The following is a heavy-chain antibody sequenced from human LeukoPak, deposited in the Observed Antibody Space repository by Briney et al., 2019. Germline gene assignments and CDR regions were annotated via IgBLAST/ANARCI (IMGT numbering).Heavy chain of an antibody. CDR3: VRGGASTWS. CDR1: GFTFA. Sequence: GRSLRLSCAASGFTFAMHWVRQAPGKGLEWVSGISWNSGSIGYADSVKGRFTISRDNAKNSLYLQMNSLRAEDTAVYYCVRGGASTWSWGQGTLVTVSS. CDR2: ISWNSGSI. J-gene: IGHJ5*02. D-gene: IGHD2-15*01. V-gene: IGHV3-9*01.